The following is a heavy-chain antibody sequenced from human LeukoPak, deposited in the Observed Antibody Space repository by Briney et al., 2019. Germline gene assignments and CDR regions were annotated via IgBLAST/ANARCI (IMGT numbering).Heavy chain of an antibody. D-gene: IGHD1-20*01. Sequence: SETLSLTCTVSGGSISSSNYYWGWIRQPPGKGLEWIGEINHSGSTNYNPSLKSRVTISVDTSKNQFSLKLSSVTAADTAVYYCARHGYNWNDAGYFDYWGQGTLVTVSS. CDR1: GGSISSSNYY. CDR3: ARHGYNWNDAGYFDY. J-gene: IGHJ4*02. CDR2: INHSGST. V-gene: IGHV4-39*01.